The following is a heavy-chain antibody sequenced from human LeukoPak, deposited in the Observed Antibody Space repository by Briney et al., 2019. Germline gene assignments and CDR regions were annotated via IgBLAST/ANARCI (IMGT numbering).Heavy chain of an antibody. CDR2: IIPIFGTA. J-gene: IGHJ4*02. CDR3: ARSGGFWSGYYSRTFDY. CDR1: GGTFSSYA. D-gene: IGHD3-3*01. Sequence: SSVKVSCKASGGTFSSYAISWVRQAPGQGLEWMGGIIPIFGTANYAQKFQGRVTITADESTSTAYMELSSLRSEDTAVYYCARSGGFWSGYYSRTFDYWGQGTLVTVSS. V-gene: IGHV1-69*01.